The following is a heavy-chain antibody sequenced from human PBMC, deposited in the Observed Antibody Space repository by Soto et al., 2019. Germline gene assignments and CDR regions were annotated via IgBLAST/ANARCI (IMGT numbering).Heavy chain of an antibody. J-gene: IGHJ3*02. V-gene: IGHV3-11*06. CDR2: ISSSSSYT. CDR1: GFTFSDYY. Sequence: GGSLRLSCAASGFTFSDYYMSWIRQAPGKGLEWVSYISSSSSYTNYADSVKGRFTISRDNAKNSLYLQMNSLRAEDTAVYYCARDSSPTQDYDTQPEDDAFDIWGQGTMVTVSS. D-gene: IGHD2-2*01. CDR3: ARDSSPTQDYDTQPEDDAFDI.